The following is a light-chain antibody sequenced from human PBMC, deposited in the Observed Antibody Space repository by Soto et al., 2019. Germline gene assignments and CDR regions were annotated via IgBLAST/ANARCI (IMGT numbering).Light chain of an antibody. Sequence: VVLTQSPGTLSLSPGEGATLSCRASQSLTNTFLTWYQQKPGQAPRLLIYGVFSRATGIPDRFSGSGSGTDFTLSISRLEPEDSAVYFCQQYAYSPRTFGQGTRLEIK. J-gene: IGKJ5*01. V-gene: IGKV3-20*01. CDR3: QQYAYSPRT. CDR1: QSLTNTF. CDR2: GVF.